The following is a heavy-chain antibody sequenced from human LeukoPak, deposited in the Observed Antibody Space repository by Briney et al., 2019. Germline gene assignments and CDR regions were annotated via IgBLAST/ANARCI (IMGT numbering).Heavy chain of an antibody. CDR2: IWYDGSNK. D-gene: IGHD3-10*01. CDR3: AREGPRGGWFDP. Sequence: GRSLRLSCAASGFTFSSYGMHWVRQAPGKGLEWVAVIWYDGSNKYYADSVKGRFTISRDNSKNTLYLQMNGLRAEDTAVYYCAREGPRGGWFDPWGQGTLVTVSS. CDR1: GFTFSSYG. V-gene: IGHV3-33*01. J-gene: IGHJ5*02.